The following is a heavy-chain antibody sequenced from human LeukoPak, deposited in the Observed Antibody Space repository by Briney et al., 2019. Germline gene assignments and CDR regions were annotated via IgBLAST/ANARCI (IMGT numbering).Heavy chain of an antibody. J-gene: IGHJ4*02. V-gene: IGHV3-7*01. CDR2: IKQDGSEK. CDR3: ARDPKYSSIDY. CDR1: GFTFSSYW. D-gene: IGHD6-13*01. Sequence: GGSLRLSCAASGFTFSSYWMSWVRQAPGKGLEWVANIKQDGSEKYYVDSVKVRFTISRDNAKNSLYLQMNSLRAEDTAVYYCARDPKYSSIDYWGQGTLVTVSS.